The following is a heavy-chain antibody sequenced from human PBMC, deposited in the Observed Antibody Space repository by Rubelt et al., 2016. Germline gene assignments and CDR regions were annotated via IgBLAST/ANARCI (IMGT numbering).Heavy chain of an antibody. CDR2: INHSGST. D-gene: IGHD6-13*01. Sequence: QVQLQQWGAGLLKPSETLSLTCAVYGGSFSDYYWSWIRQPPGKGLEWIGEINHSGSTNYNPSLKSRVTISVDTSKNQFSLKLSYVTAADTAVYYCARGSAAAGDYWGQGTLVTVSS. CDR3: ARGSAAAGDY. CDR1: GGSFSDYY. J-gene: IGHJ4*02. V-gene: IGHV4-34*01.